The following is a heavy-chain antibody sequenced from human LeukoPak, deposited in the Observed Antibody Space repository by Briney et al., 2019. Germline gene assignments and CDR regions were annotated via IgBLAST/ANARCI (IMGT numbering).Heavy chain of an antibody. D-gene: IGHD6-19*01. CDR2: IKQDGSEK. V-gene: IGHV3-7*04. CDR3: ARDSPYSSGLRYGMDV. J-gene: IGHJ6*02. CDR1: GFTFSSYW. Sequence: GGSLRLSCAASGFTFSSYWMSWVRQAPGKGLEWVANIKQDGSEKYNVDSVKGRFTISRDNAKNSLYLQMNSLRAEDTAVYYCARDSPYSSGLRYGMDVWGQGTTVTVSS.